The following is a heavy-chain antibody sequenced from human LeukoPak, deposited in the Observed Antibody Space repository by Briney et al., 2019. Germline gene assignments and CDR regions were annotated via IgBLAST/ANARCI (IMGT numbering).Heavy chain of an antibody. CDR3: TRAGGLVRGVHYYYYMDV. CDR2: IHSNGIST. D-gene: IGHD3-10*01. CDR1: GFTFSNYP. V-gene: IGHV3-64*01. Sequence: GGSLRLSCAASGFTFSNYPIHWVRQAPGKGLEFVSSIHSNGISTYYGNSVKGRFTVSRDNSKNTLSLQMNSLRPEDTAVYYCTRAGGLVRGVHYYYYMDVWGKGTTVTISS. J-gene: IGHJ6*03.